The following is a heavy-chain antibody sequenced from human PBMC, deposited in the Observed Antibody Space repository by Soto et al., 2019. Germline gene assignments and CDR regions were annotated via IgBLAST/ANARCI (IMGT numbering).Heavy chain of an antibody. V-gene: IGHV3-33*01. D-gene: IGHD1-26*01. CDR1: GFTFSIYG. CDR2: IWYDGSNK. CDR3: ARDIDWYSNSSGFDN. Sequence: SGGSLRLSCAASGFTFSIYGMHWVRHAPGKGLEWVAVIWYDGSNKHYADPVKGRFTISRDNSKNTLSLQMNSLRAEDTAIYYCARDIDWYSNSSGFDNWGQGTLVTVSS. J-gene: IGHJ4*02.